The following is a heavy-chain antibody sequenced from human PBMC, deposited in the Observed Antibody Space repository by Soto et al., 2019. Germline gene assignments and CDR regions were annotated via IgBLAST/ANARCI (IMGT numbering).Heavy chain of an antibody. CDR2: IYYTGST. CDR1: GVSIRNSY. Sequence: QVQLQESGPGRVKPSESLSLTCTVSGVSIRNSYWNWIRQPPGKGLEWIGSIYYTGSTNYNPSLKSRVSISVDTSKNQFSLTLTSVTAADTAVYYCAKKGGFEYFFDSWGQGTLVTVSS. J-gene: IGHJ4*02. V-gene: IGHV4-59*01. D-gene: IGHD5-12*01. CDR3: AKKGGFEYFFDS.